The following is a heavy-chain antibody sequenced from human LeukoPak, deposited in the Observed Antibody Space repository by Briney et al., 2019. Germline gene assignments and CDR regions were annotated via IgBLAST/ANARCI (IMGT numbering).Heavy chain of an antibody. D-gene: IGHD6-6*01. Sequence: GGSLRLSCAASGFTFSDYYMSWIRQAPGKGLEWVSYISSSGSTIYYADSVKGRFTISRDNAKNSLYLQMNSLRAEDTAVYYCARRGGSSSSPYYYYYMDVWGKGTTVTVSS. V-gene: IGHV3-11*04. CDR1: GFTFSDYY. J-gene: IGHJ6*03. CDR3: ARRGGSSSSPYYYYYMDV. CDR2: ISSSGSTI.